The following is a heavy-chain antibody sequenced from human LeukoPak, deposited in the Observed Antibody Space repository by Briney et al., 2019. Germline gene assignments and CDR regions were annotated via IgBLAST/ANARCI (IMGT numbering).Heavy chain of an antibody. Sequence: SETLSLTCTVSGGSISSGSYYWGWIRQPAGKGLEWIVRIYTSGSTNYNPSLKSRVTISVDTSKNQFSLKLSSVTAADTAVYYCARGYCSSTSCYWRYWGQGTLVTVSS. CDR3: ARGYCSSTSCYWRY. V-gene: IGHV4-61*02. D-gene: IGHD2-2*01. CDR2: IYTSGST. J-gene: IGHJ4*02. CDR1: GGSISSGSYY.